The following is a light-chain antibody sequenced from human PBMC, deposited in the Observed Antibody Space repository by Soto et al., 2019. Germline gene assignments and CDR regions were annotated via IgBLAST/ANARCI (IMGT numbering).Light chain of an antibody. CDR3: QQRSDKPT. Sequence: EIVLTQSPATLSMSPGERATLSCRASQSVSTYFAWYQQKPGQAPRLLIYDASNRATGIPARFSGSASGTDFTLSISSRGPEDLEVYYCQQRSDKPTFGQGTQLEIK. V-gene: IGKV3-11*01. CDR1: QSVSTY. J-gene: IGKJ2*01. CDR2: DAS.